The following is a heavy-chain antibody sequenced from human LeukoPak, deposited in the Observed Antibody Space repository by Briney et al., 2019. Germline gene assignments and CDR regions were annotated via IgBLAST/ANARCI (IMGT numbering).Heavy chain of an antibody. Sequence: KPSETLSLTCTVSGGSISSYYWSWIRRPAGKGLEWIGRINTSGSTNYNPSLKSRVTMSVDTSKNQFSLKLSSVTAADTAVYYCARAGSIWSGYYRFDPWGQGTLVTVPS. CDR1: GGSISSYY. J-gene: IGHJ5*02. CDR2: INTSGST. D-gene: IGHD3-3*01. V-gene: IGHV4-4*07. CDR3: ARAGSIWSGYYRFDP.